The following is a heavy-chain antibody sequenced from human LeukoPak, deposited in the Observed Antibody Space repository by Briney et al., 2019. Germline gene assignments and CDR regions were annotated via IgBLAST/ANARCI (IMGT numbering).Heavy chain of an antibody. V-gene: IGHV3-7*01. CDR2: IKQDGSEK. J-gene: IGHJ4*02. Sequence: PGGSLRLSCAASGFTFSIYWMSWVRQAPGKGLEWVANIKQDGSEKYYVDSVKGRFTISRDNAKKSLYLQMNSLRAEDTAVYFCAGVRFLQPLGYYFDYWGQGTLVTVSS. D-gene: IGHD6-13*01. CDR1: GFTFSIYW. CDR3: AGVRFLQPLGYYFDY.